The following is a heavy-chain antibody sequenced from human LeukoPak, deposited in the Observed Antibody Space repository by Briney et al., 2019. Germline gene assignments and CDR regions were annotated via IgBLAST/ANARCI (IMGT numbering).Heavy chain of an antibody. V-gene: IGHV3-23*01. D-gene: IGHD1-1*01. J-gene: IGHJ5*02. CDR2: ISGSGGST. CDR1: GFTFSSYA. CDR3: AEDKSAYNWNDNWFDP. Sequence: PGGSLRLSCAASGFTFSSYAMSWVRQAPGKGLEWVSAISGSGGSTYYADSVKGRFTISRDNSKNTLYLQMNSLRAEDTAVYYCAEDKSAYNWNDNWFDPWGQGTLVTVSS.